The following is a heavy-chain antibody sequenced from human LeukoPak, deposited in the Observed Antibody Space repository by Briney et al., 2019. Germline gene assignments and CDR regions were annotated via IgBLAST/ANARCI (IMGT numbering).Heavy chain of an antibody. CDR2: VNSDGSST. Sequence: GGSLRLSCAASGFTFSSYWMHWVRQAPGKGLVWVSRVNSDGSSTSYADSVKGRFTISRDNAKNTLYVQMNSLRAEDTAVYYCARALGANWYFDLWGRGTLVTVSS. CDR1: GFTFSSYW. CDR3: ARALGANWYFDL. J-gene: IGHJ2*01. D-gene: IGHD1-26*01. V-gene: IGHV3-74*01.